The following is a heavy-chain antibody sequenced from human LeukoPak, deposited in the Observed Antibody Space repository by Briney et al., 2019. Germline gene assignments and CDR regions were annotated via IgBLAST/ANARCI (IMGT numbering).Heavy chain of an antibody. J-gene: IGHJ4*02. V-gene: IGHV4-34*01. CDR1: GGSFSSYY. CDR2: INHSGST. D-gene: IGHD3-22*01. CDR3: ASSLYYYDPHSIHN. Sequence: PSETLSLTCAVYGGSFSSYYWSWNRQPPGKGLEWIGEINHSGSTNYNPSLKSRVTISVDTSKNQFSLKLSSVTAADTAVYYCASSLYYYDPHSIHNWGQGTLVTVSS.